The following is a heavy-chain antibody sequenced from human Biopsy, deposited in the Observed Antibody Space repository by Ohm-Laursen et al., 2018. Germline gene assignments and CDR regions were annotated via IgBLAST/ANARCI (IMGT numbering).Heavy chain of an antibody. D-gene: IGHD3-16*01. CDR2: INHRGST. CDR1: GKTFSDYY. CDR3: ARAVDYYDPYYYYGLDV. Sequence: GTLSLTCEVYGKTFSDYYWSWIRQPPGKGLEWIGEINHRGSTNYNPSLKSRVTISVDTSKNQLSLKLRFVTAADTAVYYCARAVDYYDPYYYYGLDVWGQGTTVTVSS. J-gene: IGHJ6*02. V-gene: IGHV4-34*01.